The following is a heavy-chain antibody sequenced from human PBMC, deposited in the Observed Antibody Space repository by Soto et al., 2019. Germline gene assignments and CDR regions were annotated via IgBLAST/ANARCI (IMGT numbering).Heavy chain of an antibody. CDR2: INSDGSTT. D-gene: IGHD6-13*01. CDR1: GFTFSSYW. J-gene: IGHJ4*02. V-gene: IGHV3-74*01. Sequence: GGSLRLSCAASGFTFSSYWMHWVRQAPGKGLVWVSRINSDGSTTTYADSVKGRFTISRDNAKNTLYLQMNSLRAEDTAVYYCARIAAAGTHFDYWGQGTLVTVSS. CDR3: ARIAAAGTHFDY.